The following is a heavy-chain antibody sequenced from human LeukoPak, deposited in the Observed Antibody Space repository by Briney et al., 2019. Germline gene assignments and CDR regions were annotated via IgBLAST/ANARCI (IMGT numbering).Heavy chain of an antibody. CDR1: GFTFSNFA. D-gene: IGHD6-19*01. Sequence: GGSLRLSCAASGFTFSNFAMNWVRQAPGKGLEWVSYISSSSSYTNYADSVKGRFTISRDNAKNSLYLQMNSLRAEDTAVYYCARAKWLVTPFDYWGQGTLVTVSS. V-gene: IGHV3-11*05. CDR2: ISSSSSYT. CDR3: ARAKWLVTPFDY. J-gene: IGHJ4*02.